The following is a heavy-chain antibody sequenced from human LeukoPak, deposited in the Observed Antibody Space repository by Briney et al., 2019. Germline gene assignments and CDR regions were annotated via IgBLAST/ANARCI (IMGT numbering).Heavy chain of an antibody. CDR1: GFTFSNAW. CDR2: IKSKIDGGTT. Sequence: RGSLRLSCAASGFTFSNAWMNWVRQAPGKGLEWVGRIKSKIDGGTTDYAAPVKGRFTISRDDSKNTLYLQMNSLKTEDTAVYYCAGSGYSFDYWGQGTLVTVSS. CDR3: AGSGYSFDY. V-gene: IGHV3-15*01. J-gene: IGHJ4*02. D-gene: IGHD3-22*01.